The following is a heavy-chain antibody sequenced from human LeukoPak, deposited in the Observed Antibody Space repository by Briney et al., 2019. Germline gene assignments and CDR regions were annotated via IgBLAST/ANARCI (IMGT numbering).Heavy chain of an antibody. CDR2: IYYNGNT. D-gene: IGHD4-17*01. CDR1: GGSISSYY. Sequence: PSETLSLTCTVSGGSISSYYWSWIRQPPGKGLEWIGYIYYNGNTNYNPSLKSRVTISVDTSKNQFSLKLSSVTAADTAVYYCARGFGGYGDSYYFDYWGQGTLVTVSS. V-gene: IGHV4-59*01. J-gene: IGHJ4*02. CDR3: ARGFGGYGDSYYFDY.